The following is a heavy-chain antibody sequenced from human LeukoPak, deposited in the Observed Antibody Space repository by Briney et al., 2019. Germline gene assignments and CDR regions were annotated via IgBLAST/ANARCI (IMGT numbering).Heavy chain of an antibody. Sequence: GRSLRLSCAASGFPFSIFGMHWVRQAPGKGLEWVAVVWHDDNQKYYADSVKGRFTISKDNSKNTVYLQMNSLRAEDTATYYCARDGSTYTINFYQALDVWGQGTMVSVFS. V-gene: IGHV3-33*01. D-gene: IGHD1-26*01. CDR2: VWHDDNQK. CDR3: ARDGSTYTINFYQALDV. J-gene: IGHJ3*01. CDR1: GFPFSIFG.